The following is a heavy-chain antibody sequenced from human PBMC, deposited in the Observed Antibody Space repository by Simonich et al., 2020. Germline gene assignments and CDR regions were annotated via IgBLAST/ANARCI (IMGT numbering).Heavy chain of an antibody. J-gene: IGHJ3*02. D-gene: IGHD6-13*01. CDR3: ARHAGFAFDI. Sequence: QLQLQESGPGLVKPSETLYLTCTVSGGSISSSSYYWGWIRQPPGKGLEWIGRIYYSGSTYYNPYLKRRVTISVDTSKNQFSLKLSSVTAADTAVYYCARHAGFAFDIWGQGTMVTVSS. CDR2: IYYSGST. CDR1: GGSISSSSYY. V-gene: IGHV4-39*01.